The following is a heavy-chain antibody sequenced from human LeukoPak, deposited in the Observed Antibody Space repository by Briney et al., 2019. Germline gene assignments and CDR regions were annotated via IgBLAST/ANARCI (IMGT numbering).Heavy chain of an antibody. CDR2: IIPIFGTA. Sequence: GASVKVSCKASGGTFSSYAISWVRQAPGQGLEWMGGIIPIFGTANYAQKFQGRVTITADESTSTAYMELSSLRSEDTAVYYCARGGLIRTGTTWDYWGQGTLVTVSS. D-gene: IGHD1-1*01. J-gene: IGHJ4*02. V-gene: IGHV1-69*13. CDR1: GGTFSSYA. CDR3: ARGGLIRTGTTWDY.